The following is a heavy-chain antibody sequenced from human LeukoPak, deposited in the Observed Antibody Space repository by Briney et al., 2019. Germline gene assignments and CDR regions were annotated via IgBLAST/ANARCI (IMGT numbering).Heavy chain of an antibody. J-gene: IGHJ4*02. CDR2: ISSSCGYI. Sequence: PGGSLRLSCAASGFTFSSYSMNWVRQAPGKGLEWVSSISSSCGYIYYADSVKGRFTISRDNAKNSLYLQMNSLRAEDTAVYYCARHLVGATTSNYWGQGTLVTVSS. CDR3: ARHLVGATTSNY. V-gene: IGHV3-21*01. CDR1: GFTFSSYS. D-gene: IGHD1-26*01.